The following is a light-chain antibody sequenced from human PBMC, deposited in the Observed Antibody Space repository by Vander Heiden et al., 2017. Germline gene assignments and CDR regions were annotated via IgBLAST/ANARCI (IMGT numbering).Light chain of an antibody. CDR1: QSVSSSY. V-gene: IGKV3-20*01. Sequence: EIVLTQSPGTLSLSPGERATLSCRASQSVSSSYLAWYQQKPGQAPRLLIYGASSRDTGIPDRFSGSGSGTDFTLTISRLEPEDFAVYYCQQNGSSPTVTFGHGTKVDIK. CDR3: QQNGSSPTVT. CDR2: GAS. J-gene: IGKJ3*01.